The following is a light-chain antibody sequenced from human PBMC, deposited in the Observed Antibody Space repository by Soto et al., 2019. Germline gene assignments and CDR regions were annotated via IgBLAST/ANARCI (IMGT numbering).Light chain of an antibody. J-gene: IGKJ1*01. CDR1: QRVGIN. CDR3: QQYNGWPRT. CDR2: SAS. V-gene: IGKV3-15*01. Sequence: EIVMTQSPAAVSLSPGETATLSCRASQRVGINLAWYQQKPGQPPRLLIYSASTRASGIPDRFSGSGSGTEFTLTISSLQSEDFAFFYCQQYNGWPRTFGQGTKVDIK.